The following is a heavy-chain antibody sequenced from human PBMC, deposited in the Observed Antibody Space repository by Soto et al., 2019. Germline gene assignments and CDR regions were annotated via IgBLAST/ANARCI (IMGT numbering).Heavy chain of an antibody. V-gene: IGHV3-9*01. CDR2: ISWNSGSI. CDR1: GFTFDDYA. D-gene: IGHD4-17*01. J-gene: IGHJ4*02. CDR3: AKDPNPSVTTPDY. Sequence: SLRLSCAASGFTFDDYAIRFVRQSPGKGLEWVSGISWNSGSIGYADSVKGRFTISRDNAKNSLYLQMNSLRAEDTALYYCAKDPNPSVTTPDYWGQGTLVTVSS.